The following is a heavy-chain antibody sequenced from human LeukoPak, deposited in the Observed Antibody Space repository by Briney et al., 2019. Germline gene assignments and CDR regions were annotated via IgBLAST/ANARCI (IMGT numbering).Heavy chain of an antibody. J-gene: IGHJ6*02. CDR3: AREGMATMGPYYYYYGMDV. CDR1: GGSISSSSYY. V-gene: IGHV4-39*07. Sequence: PSETLSLTCTVSGGSISSSSYYWGWIRQPPGKGLEWIGSIYYSGSTYYNPSLKSRVTISVDTSKNQFSLKLSSVTAADTAVYYCAREGMATMGPYYYYYGMDVWGQGTTVTVSS. CDR2: IYYSGST. D-gene: IGHD5-24*01.